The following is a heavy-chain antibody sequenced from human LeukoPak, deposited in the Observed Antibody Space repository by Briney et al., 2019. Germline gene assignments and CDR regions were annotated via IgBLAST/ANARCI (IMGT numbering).Heavy chain of an antibody. D-gene: IGHD6-13*01. CDR3: ARGSTGYSSSWYNY. CDR1: GFTFSSYW. J-gene: IGHJ4*02. V-gene: IGHV3-74*01. Sequence: GGSLRLSYAASGFTFSSYWMHWVRQAPGKGLVWVSRINSDGSYTSCADSVKGRFTISRDNAKNTLYLQMNSLRAEDTAVYYCARGSTGYSSSWYNYWGQGTLVTVSS. CDR2: INSDGSYT.